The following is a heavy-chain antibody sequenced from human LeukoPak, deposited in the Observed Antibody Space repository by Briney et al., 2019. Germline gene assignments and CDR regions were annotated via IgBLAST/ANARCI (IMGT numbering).Heavy chain of an antibody. J-gene: IGHJ4*02. Sequence: SETLSLTCAVYGGSFSGYYWSWIRQPPGKGLEWIGEINHSGSTNYNPSLKSRVTISVDTSKNQFSLKLSSVTAADAVVYYCASAIAVAGLFDYWGQGTLVTVSS. D-gene: IGHD6-19*01. CDR2: INHSGST. CDR1: GGSFSGYY. V-gene: IGHV4-34*01. CDR3: ASAIAVAGLFDY.